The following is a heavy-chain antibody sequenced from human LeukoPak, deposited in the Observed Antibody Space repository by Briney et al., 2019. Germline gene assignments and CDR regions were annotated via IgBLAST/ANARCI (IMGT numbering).Heavy chain of an antibody. CDR1: GFTFSSYG. J-gene: IGHJ6*03. CDR2: ISGSGGNT. CDR3: AKGGAMVRGVPFYYYYYMDV. Sequence: GGSLRLSCAASGFTFSSYGMSWVRQAPGKGLEWVSAISGSGGNTYYADSVKGRFTISRDNSKNTLYLQMNSLRAEDTAVYYCAKGGAMVRGVPFYYYYYMDVWGKGTTVTISS. D-gene: IGHD3-10*01. V-gene: IGHV3-23*01.